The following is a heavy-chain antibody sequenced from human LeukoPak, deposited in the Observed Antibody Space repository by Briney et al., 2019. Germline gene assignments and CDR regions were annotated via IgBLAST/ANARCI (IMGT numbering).Heavy chain of an antibody. V-gene: IGHV3-48*03. Sequence: PGGSLRLSCAASGFTFTSYEMSWVRQAPGKGLEWISYISSSGDTTYYADSVKGRFTIFRDNSKNSVYLQMSSLRAEDTATYYCARPDHWGRGTLVTVPS. CDR1: GFTFTSYE. CDR2: ISSSGDTT. CDR3: ARPDH. D-gene: IGHD1-14*01. J-gene: IGHJ4*02.